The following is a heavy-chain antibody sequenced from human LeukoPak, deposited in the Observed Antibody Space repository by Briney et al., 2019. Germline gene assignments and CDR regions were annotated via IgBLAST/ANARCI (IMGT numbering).Heavy chain of an antibody. D-gene: IGHD6-19*01. V-gene: IGHV3-48*01. CDR1: EFTFSSYS. CDR2: ITNSGNSK. Sequence: GGSLRLSCAASEFTFSSYSMNWVRQAPGKGLEWVSYITNSGNSKSYADSVKGRFTISRDNTKNSLYLQMNGLRAEDTAVYYCARDQYSSGWSLGVHWGQGTLVTVSS. J-gene: IGHJ4*02. CDR3: ARDQYSSGWSLGVH.